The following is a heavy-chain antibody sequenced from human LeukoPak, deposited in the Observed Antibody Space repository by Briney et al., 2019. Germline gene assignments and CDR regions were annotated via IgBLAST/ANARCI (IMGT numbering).Heavy chain of an antibody. V-gene: IGHV1-69*06. D-gene: IGHD6-13*01. Sequence: VASVKVSCKASGGTFSSYAISWVRQAPGQGLEWMGGIIPIFGTANYAQKFQGRVTITADKSTSTAYMELSSLRSEDTAVYYCARGGEAAAAAFDPWGQRTLVTVSS. CDR1: GGTFSSYA. CDR2: IIPIFGTA. CDR3: ARGGEAAAAAFDP. J-gene: IGHJ5*02.